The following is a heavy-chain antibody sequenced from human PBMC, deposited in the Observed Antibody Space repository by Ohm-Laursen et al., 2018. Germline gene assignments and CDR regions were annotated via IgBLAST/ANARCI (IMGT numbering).Heavy chain of an antibody. V-gene: IGHV1-2*02. CDR2: INPNSGGT. Sequence: GATVKISCNASEYTFTAYYMNWVRQAPGQGLEWMGWINPNSGGTNYAQKFRGRATMTRDTSISTAYLELTSLTSDDTATYYCARGGFYDSGGYYSFDHWGQGTLVTVSS. CDR1: EYTFTAYY. CDR3: ARGGFYDSGGYYSFDH. D-gene: IGHD3-22*01. J-gene: IGHJ4*02.